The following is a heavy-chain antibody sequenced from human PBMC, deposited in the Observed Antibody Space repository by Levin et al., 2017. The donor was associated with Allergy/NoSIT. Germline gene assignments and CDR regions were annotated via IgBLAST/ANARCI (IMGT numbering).Heavy chain of an antibody. CDR3: ARRSSDSGSSSYWYFDL. CDR2: IIYSGST. Sequence: SETLSLTCNVSGGSINSYYWTWIRQPPGKGLEWIGFIIYSGSTNYNPSLKSRVTISIDTSKRQFSLKLSSVTAVDTAVYYCARRSSDSGSSSYWYFDLWGRGTLVTVSS. D-gene: IGHD3-10*01. CDR1: GGSINSYY. J-gene: IGHJ2*01. V-gene: IGHV4-59*01.